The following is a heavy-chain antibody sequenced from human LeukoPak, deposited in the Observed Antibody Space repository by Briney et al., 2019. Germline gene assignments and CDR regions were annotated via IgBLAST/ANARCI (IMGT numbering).Heavy chain of an antibody. CDR2: INHSGST. CDR3: ARRTPRAGYFDY. CDR1: GGSFSGYY. J-gene: IGHJ4*02. Sequence: SETLSLTCGVYGGSFSGYYWSWIRQPPGKGLEWIGEINHSGSTNYNPSLKSRVTISVDTSKNQFSLKLSSVTAADTAVYFCARRTPRAGYFDYWGQGNLVTVS. D-gene: IGHD1/OR15-1a*01. V-gene: IGHV4-34*01.